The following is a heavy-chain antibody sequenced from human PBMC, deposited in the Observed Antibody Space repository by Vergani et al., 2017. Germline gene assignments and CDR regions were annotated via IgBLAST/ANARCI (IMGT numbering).Heavy chain of an antibody. CDR1: GFTFSSYA. V-gene: IGHV3-30-3*01. CDR2: ISYDGSNK. Sequence: QVQLVESGGGVVQPGRSLRLSCAASGFTFSSYAMHWVRQAPGKGLEWVAVISYDGSNKYYADSVKGRFTISRDNSKNTLYLQMNSLRAEDTAVYYCARSPRGYTAMGTAYYYYRDVWGKGTTVTVSS. D-gene: IGHD5-18*01. CDR3: ARSPRGYTAMGTAYYYYRDV. J-gene: IGHJ6*03.